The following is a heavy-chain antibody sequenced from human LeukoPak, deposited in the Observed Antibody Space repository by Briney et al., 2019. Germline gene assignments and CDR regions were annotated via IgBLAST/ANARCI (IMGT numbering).Heavy chain of an antibody. V-gene: IGHV1-46*01. D-gene: IGHD6-19*01. CDR2: INPSGGSN. Sequence: ASVKVSCKASGYAFTNYYIHWMRQAPGQGLEWMGIINPSGGSNSNAQNFQGRVTMTRDTSTSTVYMEMSSLRYEDTAVYYCARVGDSSNSWFDPWGQGTLVTVSS. CDR1: GYAFTNYY. CDR3: ARVGDSSNSWFDP. J-gene: IGHJ5*02.